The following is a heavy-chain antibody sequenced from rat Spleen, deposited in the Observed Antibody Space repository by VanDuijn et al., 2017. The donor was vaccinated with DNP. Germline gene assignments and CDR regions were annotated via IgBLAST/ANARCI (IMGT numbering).Heavy chain of an antibody. D-gene: IGHD4-1*01. CDR2: ISYDGGRT. V-gene: IGHV5-20*01. J-gene: IGHJ2*01. CDR1: GFTFSNYD. Sequence: EVQLVESGGGLVQPGRSLKLSCAASGFTFSNYDMAWVRQAPTKGLEWVACISYDGGRTYYSDSVKGRFIISRDNGKSSLYLQLSSLKSEDTATYYCAKNTGYYFDSWGQGVLVSVSS. CDR3: AKNTGYYFDS.